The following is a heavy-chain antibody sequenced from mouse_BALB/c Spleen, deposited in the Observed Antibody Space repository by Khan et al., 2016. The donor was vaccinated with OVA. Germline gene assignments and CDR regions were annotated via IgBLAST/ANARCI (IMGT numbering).Heavy chain of an antibody. D-gene: IGHD2-4*01. CDR3: AKRGYDYGRGALFAY. CDR1: GFSLTNYS. Sequence: QVQLKQSGPGLVQPSQSLSITCTVSGFSLTNYSVHWVRQSPGKGLEWLGVIWSAGSTDDNAAFISRLTIRKDNSRSQVFFKMNSRQPNDTAKYYCAKRGYDYGRGALFAYRSQGTLVTVAA. CDR2: IWSAGST. J-gene: IGHJ3*01. V-gene: IGHV2-2*02.